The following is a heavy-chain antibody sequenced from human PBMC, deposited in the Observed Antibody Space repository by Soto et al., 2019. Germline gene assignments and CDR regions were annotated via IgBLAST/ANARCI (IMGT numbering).Heavy chain of an antibody. Sequence: EVQLVESGGGLVQPGRSLRLSCAASGLTFSSYDMQWVRQATGKGLEWVSAIGTAGDTYYPGSVKGRFTISRENAKNSLYLQMNSLRAEDTAVYYCARVYFRRGYSYGFWYFDLWGRGTLVTVSS. J-gene: IGHJ2*01. CDR3: ARVYFRRGYSYGFWYFDL. D-gene: IGHD5-18*01. V-gene: IGHV3-13*01. CDR1: GLTFSSYD. CDR2: IGTAGDT.